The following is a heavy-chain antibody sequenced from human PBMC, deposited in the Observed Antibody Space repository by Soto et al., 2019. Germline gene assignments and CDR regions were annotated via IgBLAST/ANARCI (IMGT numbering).Heavy chain of an antibody. J-gene: IGHJ4*02. CDR1: VLTFSSYA. CDR2: ISGSGGST. V-gene: IGHV3-23*01. Sequence: GGSLRLSCAASVLTFSSYAMSWVRQAPGKGLEWVSAISGSGGSTYYADSVKGRFTISRDNSKNTLYLQMNSLRAEDTAVYYCAKDRWELLFDGIWWDYWGQGTLVTVSS. D-gene: IGHD1-26*01. CDR3: AKDRWELLFDGIWWDY.